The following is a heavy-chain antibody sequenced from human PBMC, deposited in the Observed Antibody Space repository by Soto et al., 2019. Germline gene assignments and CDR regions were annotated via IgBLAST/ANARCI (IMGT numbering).Heavy chain of an antibody. CDR3: ARDVGMASRPYLDY. CDR2: INPSGGST. CDR1: GYTFTTYY. Sequence: GASVKVSCKASGYTFTTYYMYWVRQAPGQGLEWMGIINPSGGSTSFAQKFQGRVTMTRDTSTSTVYMELISLTSEGTAVYYCARDVGMASRPYLDYWGRGTLVTVSS. J-gene: IGHJ4*02. V-gene: IGHV1-46*01. D-gene: IGHD6-6*01.